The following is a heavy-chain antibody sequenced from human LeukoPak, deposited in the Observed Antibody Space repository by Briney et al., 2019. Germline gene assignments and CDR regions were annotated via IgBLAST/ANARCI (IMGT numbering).Heavy chain of an antibody. Sequence: GGSLRLSCAASGFTFSSYAMSWVRQAPGKGLEWVSAISGSGGSTYYADSVKGRFTISRDNAKNSLYLQMNSLRAEDTAVYYCARDMNGDYLYYYGMDVWGQGTTVTVSS. CDR3: ARDMNGDYLYYYGMDV. V-gene: IGHV3-23*01. D-gene: IGHD4-17*01. CDR2: ISGSGGST. J-gene: IGHJ6*02. CDR1: GFTFSSYA.